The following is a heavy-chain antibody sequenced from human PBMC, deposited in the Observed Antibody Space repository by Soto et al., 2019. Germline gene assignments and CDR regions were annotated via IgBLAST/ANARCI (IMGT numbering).Heavy chain of an antibody. V-gene: IGHV5-10-1*04. D-gene: IGHD3-10*01. J-gene: IGHJ6*02. CDR2: IDPSDSYT. CDR1: EYISTSEC. Sequence: GESLNISWKGSEYISTSECISWVRQMPGKGLEWMGRIDPSDSYTRYSPSFQGQVTISADKSISTAYLQWSSLKASDTAMYYCAGGGVRGVVTRTRDYYGMDVWGQGTTVTVSS. CDR3: AGGGVRGVVTRTRDYYGMDV.